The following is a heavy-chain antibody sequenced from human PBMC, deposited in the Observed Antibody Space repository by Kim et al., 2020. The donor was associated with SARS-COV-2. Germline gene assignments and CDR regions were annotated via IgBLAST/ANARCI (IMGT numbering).Heavy chain of an antibody. D-gene: IGHD6-6*01. Sequence: SETLSLTCAVYGGSFSGYYWSWIRQPPGKGLEWIGEINHSGSTIYNPSLKSRVTISVDTSKNQFSLKLSSVTAADTAVYYCARGKGIAARLLRWFDPWGQGTLVTVSS. J-gene: IGHJ5*02. CDR1: GGSFSGYY. CDR3: ARGKGIAARLLRWFDP. CDR2: INHSGST. V-gene: IGHV4-34*01.